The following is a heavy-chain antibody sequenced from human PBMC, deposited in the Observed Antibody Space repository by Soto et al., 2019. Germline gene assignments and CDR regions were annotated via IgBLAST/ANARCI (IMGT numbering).Heavy chain of an antibody. D-gene: IGHD3-22*01. J-gene: IGHJ5*02. CDR1: GFTFSNYW. Sequence: EVPLVESGGGLVQPGGSLRLSCAASGFTFSNYWMHWVRQAPGKGLVWVSRIKNDGSSTSYADSVKGRFTISRDNAKNTLYLQMNSLRAEDTAVYYCARRFHESSGYYPLDPWGQGTLVTVSS. V-gene: IGHV3-74*01. CDR2: IKNDGSST. CDR3: ARRFHESSGYYPLDP.